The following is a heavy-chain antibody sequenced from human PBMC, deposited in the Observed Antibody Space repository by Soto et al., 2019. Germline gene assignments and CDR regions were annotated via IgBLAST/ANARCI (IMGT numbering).Heavy chain of an antibody. CDR1: AYSISSSNW. J-gene: IGHJ4*02. V-gene: IGHV4-28*01. CDR3: ARSEIQGPIDY. Sequence: QVQLQESGPGLVKPSDTLSLTCAVSAYSISSSNWWGWIRQPPGKGLEWIGYIYYSGTTYYNPSLKSRVTMSVDTSKNQFSLKLTSVTAVDTAVYYCARSEIQGPIDYCGQGTLVTVSS. CDR2: IYYSGTT.